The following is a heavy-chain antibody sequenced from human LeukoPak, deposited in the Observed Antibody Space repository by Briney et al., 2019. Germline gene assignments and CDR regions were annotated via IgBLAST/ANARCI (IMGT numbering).Heavy chain of an antibody. D-gene: IGHD5-18*01. Sequence: VASVKVSCKASGYTFTSSGITWVRQAPGQGLEWMGWISAYNGYTDYAQKFQGRVTMTTDTSTSTGYMELRSLRSDDTAVYYCARAGLNVDTDFDYWGQGTLVTVSS. J-gene: IGHJ4*02. V-gene: IGHV1-18*01. CDR3: ARAGLNVDTDFDY. CDR1: GYTFTSSG. CDR2: ISAYNGYT.